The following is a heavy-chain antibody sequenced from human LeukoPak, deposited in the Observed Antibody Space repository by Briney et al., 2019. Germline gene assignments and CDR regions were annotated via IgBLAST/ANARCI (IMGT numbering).Heavy chain of an antibody. CDR1: GGSISSVNL. D-gene: IGHD3-10*01. Sequence: SGTLSLTCAVSGGSISSVNLWSWVRQPPGKGLEWIGEMYLSGTTTYNPSLKSRVTISVDTSKNQFSLKLSSVTAADTAVYYCASRLLWFGEHFRWFDYWGQGTLVTVSS. J-gene: IGHJ4*02. V-gene: IGHV4-4*02. CDR3: ASRLLWFGEHFRWFDY. CDR2: MYLSGTT.